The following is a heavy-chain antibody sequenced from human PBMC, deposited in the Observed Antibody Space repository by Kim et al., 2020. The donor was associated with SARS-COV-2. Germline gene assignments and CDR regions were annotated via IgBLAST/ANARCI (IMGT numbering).Heavy chain of an antibody. CDR3: ASDLVAVEGSACY. V-gene: IGHV3-21*01. CDR2: ISSSSSYI. J-gene: IGHJ4*02. CDR1: GFTFSSYS. D-gene: IGHD5-12*01. Sequence: GGSLRLSCAASGFTFSSYSMNWVRQAPGKGLEWVSSISSSSSYIYYADSVKGRFTISRDNAKNSLYLQMNSLRVEDTAVYYCASDLVAVEGSACYWGQGTLVTVSS.